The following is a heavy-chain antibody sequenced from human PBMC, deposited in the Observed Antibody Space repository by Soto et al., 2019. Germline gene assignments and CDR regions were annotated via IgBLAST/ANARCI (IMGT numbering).Heavy chain of an antibody. Sequence: EVQLVESGGGLVQPGGSLRLSCAASGFTVSSNYMSWVRQAPGKGLEWVSVIYSGGNTYYADSLEGRFTISRDNSKNTLYLTMNSLRAEDTAVYYCVTEVNPHGFPSQRYMDVWGKGTSVTVSS. CDR3: VTEVNPHGFPSQRYMDV. D-gene: IGHD3-22*01. CDR1: GFTVSSNY. CDR2: IYSGGNT. J-gene: IGHJ6*03. V-gene: IGHV3-66*01.